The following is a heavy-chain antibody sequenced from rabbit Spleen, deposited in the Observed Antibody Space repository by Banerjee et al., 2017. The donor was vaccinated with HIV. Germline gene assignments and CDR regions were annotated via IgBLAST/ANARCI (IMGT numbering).Heavy chain of an antibody. Sequence: QEELEESGGGLVKPEGSLTLTCKASGFSFSDRDVMCWVRQAPGEGLEWIACINTATGKPVYATWAKGRFTISTTSSTTVTLQMTSLTAADTATYFCARDLAGAIGWNFYLWGPGTLVTVS. CDR2: INTATGKP. V-gene: IGHV1S45*01. CDR1: GFSFSDRDV. CDR3: ARDLAGAIGWNFYL. D-gene: IGHD4-1*01. J-gene: IGHJ4*01.